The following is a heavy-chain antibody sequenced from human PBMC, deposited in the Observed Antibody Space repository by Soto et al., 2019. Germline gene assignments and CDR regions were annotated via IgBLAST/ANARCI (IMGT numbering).Heavy chain of an antibody. CDR1: GFTFENYA. D-gene: IGHD3-3*01. CDR2: ISGSGGTT. CDR3: AKDSWAIFGVPAGEYYAMDV. Sequence: GGSLRLSCVASGFTFENYAMSWVRQAPGKGLEWVSDISGSGGTTYYSDSVKGRFTISRDNSKNTVYLQMNDLRVEDAAEYFCAKDSWAIFGVPAGEYYAMDVWGQGTTVTVSS. J-gene: IGHJ6*02. V-gene: IGHV3-23*01.